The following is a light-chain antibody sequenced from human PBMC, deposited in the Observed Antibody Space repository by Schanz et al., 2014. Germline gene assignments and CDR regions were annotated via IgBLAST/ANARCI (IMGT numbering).Light chain of an antibody. V-gene: IGLV2-8*01. CDR3: SSYTRSSPVV. J-gene: IGLJ2*01. Sequence: QSALTQPPSASGSPGQSVTISCTGTSGDVGGYDYVSWYQQHPGKAPKLMIYEVDKRPSGVPDRFSGSKSGNTASLTISGLQAEDEADYYCSSYTRSSPVVFGGGTKLTVL. CDR1: SGDVGGYDY. CDR2: EVD.